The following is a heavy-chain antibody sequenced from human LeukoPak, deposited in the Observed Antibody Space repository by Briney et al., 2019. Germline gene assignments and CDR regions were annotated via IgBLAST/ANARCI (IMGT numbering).Heavy chain of an antibody. D-gene: IGHD3-10*01. V-gene: IGHV1-8*03. CDR3: ARGGSIISHYYMDV. CDR1: GYTFTSYD. CDR2: MSPNSGNT. Sequence: ASVKVSCKASGYTFTSYDINWVRQATGQGLEWMGWMSPNSGNTGYAQKFQGRVTITRNTSISTAYMELSSLRSEDTAVYYCARGGSIISHYYMDVWGKGTTVTVSS. J-gene: IGHJ6*03.